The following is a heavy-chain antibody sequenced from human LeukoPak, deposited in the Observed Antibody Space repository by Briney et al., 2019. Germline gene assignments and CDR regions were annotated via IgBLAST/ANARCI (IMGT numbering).Heavy chain of an antibody. CDR1: GFTFSDYY. Sequence: GGSLRLSCAASGFTFSDYYMSWIRQAPGKGLEWISYISISGSNIYYADSVKGRFTISRDNSKNTLYLQMNSLRAEDTAVYYCAKGGGAVATHLIDYWGQGTLVTVSS. CDR2: ISISGSNI. V-gene: IGHV3-11*04. D-gene: IGHD6-13*01. CDR3: AKGGGAVATHLIDY. J-gene: IGHJ4*02.